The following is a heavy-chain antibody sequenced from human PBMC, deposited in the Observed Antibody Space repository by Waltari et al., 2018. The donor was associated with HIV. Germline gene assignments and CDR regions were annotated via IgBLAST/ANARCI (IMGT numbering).Heavy chain of an antibody. CDR1: GFTFSSYG. CDR2: ISYDGSNK. J-gene: IGHJ4*02. V-gene: IGHV3-30*18. Sequence: QVQLVESGGGVVQPGRSLRLSCAASGFTFSSYGMHWVRQAPGKGREWVAVISYDGSNKFYTDSVKGRFTISRDNSKNTLYLQMNSLRAEDTAVYYCAKTGYGDYGRDDWGQGTLVTVSS. CDR3: AKTGYGDYGRDD. D-gene: IGHD4-17*01.